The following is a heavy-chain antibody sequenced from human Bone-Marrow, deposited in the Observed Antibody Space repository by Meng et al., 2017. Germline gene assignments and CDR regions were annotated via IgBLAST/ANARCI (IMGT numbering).Heavy chain of an antibody. V-gene: IGHV1-69*06. CDR2: IIPIFGTA. D-gene: IGHD1-14*01. J-gene: IGHJ5*02. CDR3: ARGAKFTPPKPNWFDP. Sequence: SVKVSCKASGGTFSSYAISWVRQAPGQGLEWMGGIIPIFGTANYAQKFQGRVTITADKSTSTAYMELSSLRSEDTAVYYCARGAKFTPPKPNWFDPWGQGTLVTVSS. CDR1: GGTFSSYA.